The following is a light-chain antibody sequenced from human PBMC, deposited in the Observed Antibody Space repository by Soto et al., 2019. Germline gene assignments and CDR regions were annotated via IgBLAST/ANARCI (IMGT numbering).Light chain of an antibody. J-gene: IGKJ1*01. V-gene: IGKV3-20*01. CDR2: GAS. CDR3: HQYGSSPRT. Sequence: SQSVSSSYLAWYQQKPGQAPXLLIXGASXXATGIPDRFSXSGSGTXXTLTISRLEPXXFAVYYCHQYGSSPRTXGQGTKVDIK. CDR1: QSVSSSY.